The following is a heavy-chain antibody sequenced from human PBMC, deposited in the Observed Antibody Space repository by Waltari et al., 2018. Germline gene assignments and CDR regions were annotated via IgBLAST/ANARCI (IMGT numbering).Heavy chain of an antibody. CDR3: IRHVEWDHSF. CDR2: IRSGANYYAT. D-gene: IGHD3-3*01. Sequence: EVQLVESGGGLAKPGGSLKLSWAASGLPLSASAIHWARKVSGKGLEWIGHIRSGANYYATKYAASVAGRFTIFIDDSKNTAYLQMTSLKSDDTAIYYCIRHVEWDHSFWGQGTPVTVSA. V-gene: IGHV3-73*01. CDR1: GLPLSASA. J-gene: IGHJ1*01.